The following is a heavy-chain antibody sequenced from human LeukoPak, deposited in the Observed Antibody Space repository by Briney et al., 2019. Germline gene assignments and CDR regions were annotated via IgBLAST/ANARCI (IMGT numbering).Heavy chain of an antibody. J-gene: IGHJ6*03. CDR3: ARDRSSIFRYYYYYMDV. Sequence: GASVKVSCKASGYTFTGYYMHWVRQAPGQGLEWMGWINPNSGGTNYAQKFQGRVTMTRDTSISTAYMELSRLRSDDTAVYYCARDRSSIFRYYYYYMDVWGKGTTVTVSS. CDR1: GYTFTGYY. D-gene: IGHD2-21*01. CDR2: INPNSGGT. V-gene: IGHV1-2*02.